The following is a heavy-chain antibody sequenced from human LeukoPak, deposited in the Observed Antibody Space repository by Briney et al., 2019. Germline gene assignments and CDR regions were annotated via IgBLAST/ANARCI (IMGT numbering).Heavy chain of an antibody. D-gene: IGHD6-13*01. V-gene: IGHV4-61*08. CDR1: GGSISSGDYY. Sequence: SETLSLTCTVSGGSISSGDYYWSWIRQPPGKGLEWIGYIYYSGSTNYNPSLKSRVTMSVDTSKNQFSLKLSSVTAADTAVYYCARDGGIAAPKAYYYYGMDVWGQGTTVTVSS. CDR3: ARDGGIAAPKAYYYYGMDV. CDR2: IYYSGST. J-gene: IGHJ6*02.